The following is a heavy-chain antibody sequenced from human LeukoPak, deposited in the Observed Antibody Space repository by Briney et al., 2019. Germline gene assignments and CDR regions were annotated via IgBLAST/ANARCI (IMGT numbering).Heavy chain of an antibody. Sequence: SETLSLTCAVYGGSFSGYYWSWIRQPPGKGLEWIGEINHSGSTNYNPSLKSRVTISVDTSKNQFSLKLSSVTAADTAAYYCARERPIFDIWGQGTMVTVSS. V-gene: IGHV4-34*01. CDR2: INHSGST. CDR3: ARERPIFDI. J-gene: IGHJ3*02. CDR1: GGSFSGYY.